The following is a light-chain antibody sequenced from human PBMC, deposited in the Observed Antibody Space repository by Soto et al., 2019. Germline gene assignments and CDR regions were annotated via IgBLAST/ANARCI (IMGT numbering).Light chain of an antibody. V-gene: IGLV3-1*01. CDR1: KLGDKY. Sequence: SYELTQPPSVSVSPGQTASITCSGDKLGDKYACWYQQKPGQSPVVVIYEDTKRPSGIPERFSGSNSGNTATLTISGTQAMDEADYFCQAWDSRTVVFGGWTKLTVL. CDR2: EDT. J-gene: IGLJ3*02. CDR3: QAWDSRTVV.